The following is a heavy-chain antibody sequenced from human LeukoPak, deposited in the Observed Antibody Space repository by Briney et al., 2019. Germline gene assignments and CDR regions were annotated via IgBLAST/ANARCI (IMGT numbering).Heavy chain of an antibody. CDR3: ARAEGSAATSLLDY. CDR2: ISSSSSYI. J-gene: IGHJ4*02. CDR1: GFTFSSYS. V-gene: IGHV3-21*01. Sequence: GGSLRLSRAASGFTFSSYSMNWVRQAPGKGLEWVSSISSSSSYIYYADSVKGRFTISRDNAKNSLYLQMNSLRAEDTAVYYCARAEGSAATSLLDYWGQGTLVTVSS. D-gene: IGHD2-15*01.